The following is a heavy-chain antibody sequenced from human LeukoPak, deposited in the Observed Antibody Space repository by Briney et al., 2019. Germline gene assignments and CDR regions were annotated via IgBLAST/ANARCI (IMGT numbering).Heavy chain of an antibody. CDR1: GYTFTSYY. CDR2: INPSGGST. Sequence: ASVKVSCKASGYTFTSYYMHWVRQAPGQGLEWMGIINPSGGSTSYAQKFQGRVTMTRDMSTSTVYMELSSLRSEDTAVYYCARDLKTTGYYYYMDVWGKGTTVTVSS. D-gene: IGHD1-1*01. CDR3: ARDLKTTGYYYYMDV. J-gene: IGHJ6*03. V-gene: IGHV1-46*01.